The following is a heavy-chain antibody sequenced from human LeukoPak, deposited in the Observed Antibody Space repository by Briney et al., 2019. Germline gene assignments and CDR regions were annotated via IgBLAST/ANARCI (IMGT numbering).Heavy chain of an antibody. V-gene: IGHV3-7*03. D-gene: IGHD3-10*01. CDR1: GFTFNRFW. Sequence: GGSLRLSCAASGFTFNRFWMSWVRQAPGKGLEWVANIKQDGSEIFYVDSVRGRFTISRDNSKNTLYLQMNSLRAEDTAVHYCAKDSPYYGSGSYYKGAVDYWGQGTLVTVSS. CDR3: AKDSPYYGSGSYYKGAVDY. CDR2: IKQDGSEI. J-gene: IGHJ4*02.